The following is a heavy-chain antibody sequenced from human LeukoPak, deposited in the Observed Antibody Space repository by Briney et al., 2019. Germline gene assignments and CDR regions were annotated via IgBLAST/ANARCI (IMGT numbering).Heavy chain of an antibody. V-gene: IGHV4-34*01. CDR1: GGSFSGYC. J-gene: IGHJ4*02. CDR2: INHSGST. CDR3: ASLERRVFDY. Sequence: PSETLSLTCAVYGGSFSGYCWSWIRQPPGKGLEWIGEINHSGSTNYNPSLKSRVTISVDTSKNQFSLKLSSVTAADTAVYYCASLERRVFDYWGQGTLVTVSS.